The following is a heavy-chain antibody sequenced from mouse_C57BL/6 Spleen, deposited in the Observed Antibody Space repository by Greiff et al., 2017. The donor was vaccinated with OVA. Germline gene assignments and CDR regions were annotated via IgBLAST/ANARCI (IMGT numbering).Heavy chain of an antibody. Sequence: QVQLQQPGAELVKPGASVKLSCKASGYTFTSYWMHWVKQRPGQGLEWIGMIHPNSGSTNYNEKFKSKATLTVDKSSSTAYMQLSSLTSEDSAVYYCASSYYSNSLYWYFDVWGTGTTVTVSS. CDR1: GYTFTSYW. D-gene: IGHD2-5*01. CDR2: IHPNSGST. CDR3: ASSYYSNSLYWYFDV. J-gene: IGHJ1*03. V-gene: IGHV1-64*01.